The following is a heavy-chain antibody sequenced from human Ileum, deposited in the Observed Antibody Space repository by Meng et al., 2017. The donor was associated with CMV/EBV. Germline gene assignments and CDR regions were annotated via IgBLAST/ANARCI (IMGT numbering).Heavy chain of an antibody. CDR1: GLTVSSTD. CDR3: ARPQYSTHFEGHDY. D-gene: IGHD4-11*01. V-gene: IGHV3-53*01. Sequence: LRVEAGGGFTRPWESLGLSCAASGLTVSSTDMSWVRQAPGKGLEWVSVLYTDGGIRYADSVKGRFTISRDNSKNTLYLQMNSLRDEDTAVYYCARPQYSTHFEGHDYWGQGTLVTVSS. J-gene: IGHJ4*02. CDR2: LYTDGGI.